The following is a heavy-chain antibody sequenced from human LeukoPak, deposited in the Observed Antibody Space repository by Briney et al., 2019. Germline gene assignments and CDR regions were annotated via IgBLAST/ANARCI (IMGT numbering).Heavy chain of an antibody. CDR1: GFTFSSYA. CDR3: VYYYYGMDV. CDR2: INHSGST. V-gene: IGHV4-34*08. J-gene: IGHJ6*02. Sequence: GSLRLSCAASGFTFSSYAMSWVRQPPGKGLEWIGEINHSGSTNYNPSLKSRVTISVDTSKNQFSLKLSSVTAADTAVYYCVYYYYGMDVWGQGTTVTVSS.